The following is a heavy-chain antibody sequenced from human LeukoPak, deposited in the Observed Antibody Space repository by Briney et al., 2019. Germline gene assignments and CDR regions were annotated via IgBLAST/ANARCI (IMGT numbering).Heavy chain of an antibody. D-gene: IGHD7-27*01. Sequence: GGSLRLSCAASAFTFSSYSMNWVRQAPGKGLEWVSYISSSSSTIYYADSVKGRFTISKDNAKNSLYLQMNSLRAEDTAVYYCARGRYSNWGSVDYWGQGTLVTVSS. CDR3: ARGRYSNWGSVDY. CDR1: AFTFSSYS. CDR2: ISSSSSTI. V-gene: IGHV3-48*01. J-gene: IGHJ4*02.